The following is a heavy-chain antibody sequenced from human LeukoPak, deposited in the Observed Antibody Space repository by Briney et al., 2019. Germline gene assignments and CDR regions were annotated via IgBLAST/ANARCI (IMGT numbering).Heavy chain of an antibody. J-gene: IGHJ3*02. Sequence: ASVKVSCKASGYTFTSCGISWVRQAPGQGLEWMGWISAYNGNTNYAQKLQGRVTMTTDTSTSTAYMELRSLRSDDTAVQYCARVPTYYYDSSGYYFAFDIWGQGTMVTVSS. CDR2: ISAYNGNT. CDR1: GYTFTSCG. D-gene: IGHD3-22*01. CDR3: ARVPTYYYDSSGYYFAFDI. V-gene: IGHV1-18*01.